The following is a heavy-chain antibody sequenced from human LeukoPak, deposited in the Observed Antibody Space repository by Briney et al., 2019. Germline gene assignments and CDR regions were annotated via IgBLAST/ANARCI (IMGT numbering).Heavy chain of an antibody. D-gene: IGHD3-22*01. J-gene: IGHJ4*02. V-gene: IGHV3-48*02. CDR1: GFTFSSYS. Sequence: PGGSLRLSCAASGFTFSSYSMNWVRQAPAKGLEWVSYISSSSGTIYYADSVKGRFTISRDNAKDSLFLQMNSLRDEDTAVYYCARDYDSSGYQSDYFDYWGQGTLVTVSS. CDR3: ARDYDSSGYQSDYFDY. CDR2: ISSSSGTI.